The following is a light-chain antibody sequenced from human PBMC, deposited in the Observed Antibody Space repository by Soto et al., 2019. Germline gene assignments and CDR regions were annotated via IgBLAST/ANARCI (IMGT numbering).Light chain of an antibody. CDR2: GNS. CDR3: QSYDSSLSAVV. Sequence: QSVLTQPPSVSGAPGQRVTISCTGSSSNIGAGYDVHWYKQLPGTAPKLLIYGNSNRPSGVPDRFSGSKSGTSASLAITGLKAEDEADYSCQSYDSSLSAVVFGGGTKLTVL. J-gene: IGLJ2*01. CDR1: SSNIGAGYD. V-gene: IGLV1-40*01.